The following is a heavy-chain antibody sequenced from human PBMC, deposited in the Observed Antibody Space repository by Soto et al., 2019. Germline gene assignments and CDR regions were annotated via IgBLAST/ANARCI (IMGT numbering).Heavy chain of an antibody. D-gene: IGHD1-26*01. CDR3: AREMRDSGSWESWYFDL. CDR2: IGTIDDT. Sequence: EVQLVESGGGLVQPGGSLRLSCVASGFTFSSSDMHWVRQAPGKGLEWVSAIGTIDDTYYPDSVMGRFTISRENAKNSLYLQMNSLRVEDTAVYYGAREMRDSGSWESWYFDLWGRGTLVTVSS. V-gene: IGHV3-13*01. J-gene: IGHJ2*01. CDR1: GFTFSSSD.